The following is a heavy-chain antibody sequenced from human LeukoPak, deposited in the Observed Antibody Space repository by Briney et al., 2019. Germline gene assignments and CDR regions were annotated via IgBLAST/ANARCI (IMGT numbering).Heavy chain of an antibody. Sequence: LSLTCAVYGGSFSDYYWSWLRQAPGKGLEWISYITNSGSDIEYADSVKGRFTISWDNAKKSLYLEMNTLRAEDTAIYYCACPYRSRFDYWGQGTLVTVSS. CDR3: ACPYRSRFDY. V-gene: IGHV3-11*01. CDR2: ITNSGSDI. CDR1: GGSFSDYY. D-gene: IGHD6-13*01. J-gene: IGHJ4*02.